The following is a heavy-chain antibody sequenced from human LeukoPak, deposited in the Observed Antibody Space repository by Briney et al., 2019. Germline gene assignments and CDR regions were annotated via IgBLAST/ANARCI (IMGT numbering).Heavy chain of an antibody. CDR3: ASHVGTHLWSLYFDY. Sequence: SETLSLTCIVSGGSISSYYWSWIRQPPGKGLEWIGYIYSSGSTDYNPSLKSRATISLDTPNHQFSLKLTSVTAADTAVYYCASHVGTHLWSLYFDYWGQGSLVTVSS. CDR2: IYSSGST. V-gene: IGHV4-59*08. CDR1: GGSISSYY. J-gene: IGHJ4*02. D-gene: IGHD1-14*01.